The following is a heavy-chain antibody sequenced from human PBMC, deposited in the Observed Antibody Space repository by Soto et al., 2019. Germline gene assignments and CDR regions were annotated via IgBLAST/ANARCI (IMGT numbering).Heavy chain of an antibody. J-gene: IGHJ6*02. CDR1: GGTFSSYA. Sequence: SVQVSCKASGGTFSSYAISWVRQAPGQGLEWMGWIIPIFGTANYAQKFQGRVTITADESTSTAYMELSSLRSEDTAVYYCARWGITAGTTLRPYYGMDVWGQGTTGTVSS. CDR2: IIPIFGTA. V-gene: IGHV1-69*13. CDR3: ARWGITAGTTLRPYYGMDV. D-gene: IGHD6-13*01.